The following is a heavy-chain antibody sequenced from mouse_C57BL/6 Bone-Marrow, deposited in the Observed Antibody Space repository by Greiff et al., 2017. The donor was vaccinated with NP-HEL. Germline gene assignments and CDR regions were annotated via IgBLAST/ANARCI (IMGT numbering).Heavy chain of an antibody. CDR2: INPSSGYT. V-gene: IGHV1-7*01. CDR1: GYTFTSYW. J-gene: IGHJ4*01. D-gene: IGHD1-1*02. Sequence: VQLQQSGAELAKPGASVKLSCKASGYTFTSYWMHWVKQRPGQGLEWIGYINPSSGYTKYNQKFKDKATLTADKSSSTAYMQLSSLTYEDAAVYYCAREGLLYYYAMDYWGQGTSVTVSS. CDR3: AREGLLYYYAMDY.